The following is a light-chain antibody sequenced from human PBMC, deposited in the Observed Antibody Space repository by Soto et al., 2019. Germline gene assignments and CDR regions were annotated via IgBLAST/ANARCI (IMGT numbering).Light chain of an antibody. Sequence: EIVLTQSPGTLSLSPGERATLSCRASQSISSSSLAWYQQKPGQAPRLLIYGASSRATGIPDRFSGSGSGTVFTLTISRLEPEDFAVYYCQQYAGSPRTFGQGTKVEIK. J-gene: IGKJ1*01. CDR1: QSISSSS. CDR2: GAS. V-gene: IGKV3-20*01. CDR3: QQYAGSPRT.